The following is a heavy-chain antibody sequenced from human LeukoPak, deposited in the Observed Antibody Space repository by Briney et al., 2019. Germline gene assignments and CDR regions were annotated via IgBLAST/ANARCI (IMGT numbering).Heavy chain of an antibody. V-gene: IGHV3-66*01. D-gene: IGHD6-19*01. CDR3: ARTNIAVADTFDP. J-gene: IGHJ5*02. CDR2: ISSDGKT. Sequence: GGSLRLSCAASGFSVSSNYISWVRQAPGKGLEWVSAISSDGKTYQADSVKGRFIISRDISKNTVSLQMSSLRFDDTALYYCARTNIAVADTFDPWGQGTLVTVSS. CDR1: GFSVSSNY.